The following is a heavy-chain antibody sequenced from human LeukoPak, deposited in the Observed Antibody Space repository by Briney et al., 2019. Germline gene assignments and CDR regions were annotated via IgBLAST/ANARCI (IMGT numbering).Heavy chain of an antibody. J-gene: IGHJ4*02. CDR1: GFTFSSYS. CDR2: ITSSSSFI. D-gene: IGHD3-10*01. Sequence: PGGSLRLSCAASGFTFSSYSMNWVRQAPGKGLEWVSSITSSSSFIYYADSVKGRFTISRDNAKNSLYLQMNSLRAEDTAVYYCAREFYGLGSFVDYWGQGTLVTVSS. CDR3: AREFYGLGSFVDY. V-gene: IGHV3-21*01.